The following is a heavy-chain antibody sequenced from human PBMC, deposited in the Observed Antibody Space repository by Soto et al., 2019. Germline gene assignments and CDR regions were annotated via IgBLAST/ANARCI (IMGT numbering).Heavy chain of an antibody. CDR3: ARDRAHLYESRGQIDY. Sequence: QVQLQESGPGLVKPSQTLSLTCTVSGGSISSGDQYWTWIRQPPGKGLEWIGYIDYSGRAFYNPSLKSRLIISLDTSMNQFSLKLTSVTAADTAVYYCARDRAHLYESRGQIDYWGRGILVTVSS. J-gene: IGHJ4*02. D-gene: IGHD3-22*01. V-gene: IGHV4-30-4*01. CDR2: IDYSGRA. CDR1: GGSISSGDQY.